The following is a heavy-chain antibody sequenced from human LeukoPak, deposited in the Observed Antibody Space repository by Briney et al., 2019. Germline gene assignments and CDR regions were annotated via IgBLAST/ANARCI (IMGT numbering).Heavy chain of an antibody. V-gene: IGHV3-30*04. Sequence: PGGSLRLSCAASGFTISSYAMHWVRQAPGKGLEWVAVISYDGSNKYYADSVKGRFTISRDNSKNTLYLQMNSLRAEDTAVYYCASGLVAAAYFDYWGQGTLVTVSS. D-gene: IGHD6-13*01. CDR2: ISYDGSNK. CDR3: ASGLVAAAYFDY. J-gene: IGHJ4*02. CDR1: GFTISSYA.